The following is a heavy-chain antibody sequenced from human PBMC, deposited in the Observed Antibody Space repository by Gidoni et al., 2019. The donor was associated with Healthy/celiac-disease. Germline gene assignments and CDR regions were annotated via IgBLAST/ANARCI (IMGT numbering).Heavy chain of an antibody. CDR1: GFTFDDYA. V-gene: IGHV3-9*01. D-gene: IGHD1-26*01. Sequence: EVQLVESGGGLVQPGRSLRLSCAASGFTFDDYAMHWVRQAPGKGLEWVSGISWNSGSIGYADSVKGRFTISRDNAKNSLYLQMNSLRAEDTALYYCAKDRGGSGDYYYYGMDVWGQGTTVTVSS. J-gene: IGHJ6*02. CDR2: ISWNSGSI. CDR3: AKDRGGSGDYYYYGMDV.